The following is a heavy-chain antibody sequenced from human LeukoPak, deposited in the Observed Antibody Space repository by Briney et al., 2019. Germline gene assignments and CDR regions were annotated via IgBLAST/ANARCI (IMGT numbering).Heavy chain of an antibody. J-gene: IGHJ6*02. V-gene: IGHV3-30-3*01. CDR3: ARNQQLGGHSYYYYGMDV. CDR1: GFIFSSYA. CDR2: ISYGGDDGSNI. D-gene: IGHD3-16*01. Sequence: GGSLRLSCAASGFIFSSYAMHWVRQAPGKGLEWVAVISYGGDDGSNIYYADSVKGRFTISRDNSKNTLYLQMNSLRADDTAIYYCARNQQLGGHSYYYYGMDVWGQGTTVTVSS.